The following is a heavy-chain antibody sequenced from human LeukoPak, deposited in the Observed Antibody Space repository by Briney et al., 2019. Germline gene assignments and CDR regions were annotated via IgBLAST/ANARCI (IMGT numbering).Heavy chain of an antibody. CDR1: GFTFNTYA. Sequence: GGSLRLSCEASGFTFNTYAIYWVRQAPGKGLEWVSGICGSGGCTYYADSVKGRFTISRDNSKNTLYLQMNSLRAEDTAVYYCAKGVAGNMAYWGQGALVTVSS. D-gene: IGHD6-19*01. CDR3: AKGVAGNMAY. CDR2: ICGSGGCT. J-gene: IGHJ4*02. V-gene: IGHV3-23*01.